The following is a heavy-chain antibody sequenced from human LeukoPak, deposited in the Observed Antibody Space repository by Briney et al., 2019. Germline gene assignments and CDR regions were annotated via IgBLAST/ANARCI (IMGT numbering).Heavy chain of an antibody. CDR1: GGSFSGYY. V-gene: IGHV4-34*01. CDR2: INHSGST. Sequence: SETLSLTCAVYGGSFSGYYWSWIRQPPGKGLEWIGEINHSGSTNYNPSLKSRVTISVDTSKNQFSLKLSSVTAADTAVYYCARHLSIVVVTAADAFDIWGQGTMVTVSS. D-gene: IGHD2-21*02. J-gene: IGHJ3*02. CDR3: ARHLSIVVVTAADAFDI.